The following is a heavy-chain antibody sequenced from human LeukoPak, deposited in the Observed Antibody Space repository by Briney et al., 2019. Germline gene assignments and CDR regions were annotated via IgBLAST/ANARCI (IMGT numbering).Heavy chain of an antibody. J-gene: IGHJ6*02. CDR1: GFTFSTYA. Sequence: GGSLRLSCAASGFTFSTYAMTWVRQAPGKGLEWVSNISSSDTTIHYADSVKGRFTISRDNARNSLYLQMNSLRAEDTAVYYCARSRRDNYYYYYGMDVWGQGTTVTVS. CDR2: ISSSDTTI. D-gene: IGHD5-24*01. V-gene: IGHV3-48*03. CDR3: ARSRRDNYYYYYGMDV.